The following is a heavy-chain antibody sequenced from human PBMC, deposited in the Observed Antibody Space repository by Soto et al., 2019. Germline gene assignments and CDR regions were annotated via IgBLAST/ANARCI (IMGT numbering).Heavy chain of an antibody. J-gene: IGHJ4*02. Sequence: GGSLRLSCAASGFTFSSYAMSWVRQAPGKGLEWVSAISGSGGSTYYADSVKGRFTISRDNSKNTLYLQMNSLRAEDTAVYYCAKDGGYYDFLEWFFDYWGQGTLVTVSS. CDR1: GFTFSSYA. D-gene: IGHD3-3*01. CDR2: ISGSGGST. V-gene: IGHV3-23*01. CDR3: AKDGGYYDFLEWFFDY.